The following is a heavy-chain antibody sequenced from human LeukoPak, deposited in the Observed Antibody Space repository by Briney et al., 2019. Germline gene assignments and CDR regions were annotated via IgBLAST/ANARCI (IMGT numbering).Heavy chain of an antibody. V-gene: IGHV3-21*01. CDR2: ISSSSSYI. J-gene: IGHJ6*03. D-gene: IGHD2-2*01. CDR1: GFTFSSYS. Sequence: SGGSLRLSCAASGFTFSSYSMNWVRQAPGKGLEWVSSISSSSSYIYYADSVKGRFTISRDNAKNSLYLQMNSLRAEDTAVYYCARAGSCSSTSCHKLTYYYYYMDVWGKGSTVTVSS. CDR3: ARAGSCSSTSCHKLTYYYYYMDV.